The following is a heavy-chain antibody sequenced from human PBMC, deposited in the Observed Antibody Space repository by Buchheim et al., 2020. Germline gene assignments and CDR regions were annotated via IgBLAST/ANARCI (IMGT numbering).Heavy chain of an antibody. Sequence: QVQLQQWGAGLLKPSETLSLTCAVYGGSFSGYYWSWIRQPPGKGLEWVGEINHSGSTNYNPSLKSRVTISVDTSKNQFSLKLSSVTAADTAVYYCARFDEVVETGDPTGDYWGQGTL. CDR1: GGSFSGYY. CDR2: INHSGST. V-gene: IGHV4-34*01. CDR3: ARFDEVVETGDPTGDY. D-gene: IGHD7-27*01. J-gene: IGHJ4*02.